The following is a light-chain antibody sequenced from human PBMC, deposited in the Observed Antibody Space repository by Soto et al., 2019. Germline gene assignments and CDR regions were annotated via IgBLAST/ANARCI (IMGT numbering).Light chain of an antibody. Sequence: EIVLTQSPAPLSLSPGERATLSCRASQSVSINLAWYQQKPVQAPRLLIYDASNRPTGIPARFTGSGSGTDFNLTISSLEPEDFAVYYCQQRSSWPPITFGGGTKVDIK. CDR3: QQRSSWPPIT. CDR2: DAS. J-gene: IGKJ4*01. CDR1: QSVSIN. V-gene: IGKV3-11*01.